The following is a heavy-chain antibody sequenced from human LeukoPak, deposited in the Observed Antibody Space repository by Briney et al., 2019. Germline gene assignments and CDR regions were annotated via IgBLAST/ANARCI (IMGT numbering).Heavy chain of an antibody. CDR1: GFTFSSYA. V-gene: IGHV3-23*01. Sequence: GGSLRLSCAASGFTFSSYAMSWVRQAPGKGLEGVSAISGSGGSTYYADSAKGRFTISRDNSKNFLYLQMNSLKSEDAGFYFCAKGGVTIITKKDYLEYWGPGTLVTVSS. D-gene: IGHD3-10*01. CDR2: ISGSGGST. J-gene: IGHJ4*02. CDR3: AKGGVTIITKKDYLEY.